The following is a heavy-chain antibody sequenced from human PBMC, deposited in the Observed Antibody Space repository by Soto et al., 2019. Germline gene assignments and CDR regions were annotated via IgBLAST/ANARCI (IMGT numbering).Heavy chain of an antibody. J-gene: IGHJ4*02. CDR2: ISWNSASI. Sequence: EVQLVESGGALVQPGRSLRLSCAASGFTFDDYAMHWVRQAPGKGPEWVSGISWNSASIGYADPVKGRFTISRDNAKKSLYLQMNSLKADDTAVYFCAKDFTTMVRMCDYWGQGTLVTVSS. CDR1: GFTFDDYA. CDR3: AKDFTTMVRMCDY. D-gene: IGHD5-18*01. V-gene: IGHV3-9*01.